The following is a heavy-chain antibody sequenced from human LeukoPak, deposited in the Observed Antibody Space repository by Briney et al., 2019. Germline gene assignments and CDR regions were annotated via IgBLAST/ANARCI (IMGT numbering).Heavy chain of an antibody. V-gene: IGHV1-24*01. CDR3: ATIAGSSSWYAFDI. D-gene: IGHD6-13*01. J-gene: IGHJ3*02. Sequence: ASVKVSCKVSGYTLTELSMHWVRQAPGKGLEWMGGFDPEDGETIYAQKFQGRVTMTEDTSTDTAHMELSSLRSEDTAVYYCATIAGSSSWYAFDIWGQGTMVTVSS. CDR1: GYTLTELS. CDR2: FDPEDGET.